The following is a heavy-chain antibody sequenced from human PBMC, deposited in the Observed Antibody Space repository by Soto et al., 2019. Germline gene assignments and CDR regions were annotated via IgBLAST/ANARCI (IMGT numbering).Heavy chain of an antibody. V-gene: IGHV4-34*01. Sequence: SETLSLTCAVYGGSFSGYYWSWIRQPPGKGLEWIGEINHSGSTNYNPSLKSRVTISVDTSKNQFSLKLSSVTAADTAVYYCARARATIAAAAIFDCWGQGTLVTVSS. J-gene: IGHJ4*02. CDR3: ARARATIAAAAIFDC. CDR1: GGSFSGYY. CDR2: INHSGST. D-gene: IGHD6-13*01.